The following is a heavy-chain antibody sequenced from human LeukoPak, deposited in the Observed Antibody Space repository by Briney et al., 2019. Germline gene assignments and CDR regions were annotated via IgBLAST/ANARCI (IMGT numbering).Heavy chain of an antibody. CDR3: ARAQRGDYMDV. J-gene: IGHJ6*03. CDR2: ISWNSGSI. V-gene: IGHV3-9*01. Sequence: GGSLRLSCAASGFTFDDYAMHWVRQAPGKGLEWVSGISWNSGSIGYADSVKGRFTISRDNSKNTLYLLMNNLRAEDTAVYYCARAQRGDYMDVWGKGTTVTISS. D-gene: IGHD6-25*01. CDR1: GFTFDDYA.